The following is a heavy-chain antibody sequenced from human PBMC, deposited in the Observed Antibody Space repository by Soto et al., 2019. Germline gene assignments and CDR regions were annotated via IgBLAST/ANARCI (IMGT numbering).Heavy chain of an antibody. CDR2: IIPIFGTA. CDR1: GGTFSSYA. V-gene: IGHV1-69*12. J-gene: IGHJ6*02. D-gene: IGHD3-16*01. CDR3: ARDLDSPVLVSGMDV. Sequence: QVQLVQSGAEVKKPGSSVKVSCKASGGTFSSYAISWVRQAPGQGLEWMGGIIPIFGTANYAQKFQGRVTLTADESRSTAYVELSSLRSEDTAVYYCARDLDSPVLVSGMDVWGQGATVTVSS.